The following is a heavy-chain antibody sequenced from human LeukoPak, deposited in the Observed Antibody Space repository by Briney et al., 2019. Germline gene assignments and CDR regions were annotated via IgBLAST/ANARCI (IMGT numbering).Heavy chain of an antibody. CDR3: ARDYQGGYGDKTVDY. CDR1: GGSINNYC. Sequence: PSETLSLTCTVSGGSINNYCWSWIRQPPGKGLEWIGYIHYSGSTNYNPSLKSRVTISVDTSKNDFSLRLSSVTAADTAVYYCARDYQGGYGDKTVDYWGQGTLVTVSS. V-gene: IGHV4-59*01. D-gene: IGHD5-18*01. CDR2: IHYSGST. J-gene: IGHJ4*02.